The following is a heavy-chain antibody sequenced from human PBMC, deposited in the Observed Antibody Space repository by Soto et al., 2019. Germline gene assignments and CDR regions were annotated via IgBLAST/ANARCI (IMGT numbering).Heavy chain of an antibody. Sequence: QVQLVESGGGAVKPGRSLRLSCAASGFTFSSYAMHWVRQAPGKGLEWVAVISYDGSSKYYADSVTVRYTISRDNSNNTLYLQMNGPRDQETAMYYCAREGLKDGYTCRYYWSQGTLVTVSS. D-gene: IGHD5-12*01. V-gene: IGHV3-30-3*01. CDR3: AREGLKDGYTCRYY. CDR2: ISYDGSSK. CDR1: GFTFSSYA. J-gene: IGHJ4*02.